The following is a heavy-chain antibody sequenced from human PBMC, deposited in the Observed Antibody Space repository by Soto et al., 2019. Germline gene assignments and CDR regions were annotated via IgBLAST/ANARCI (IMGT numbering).Heavy chain of an antibody. D-gene: IGHD5-12*01. J-gene: IGHJ4*02. Sequence: GESLKISCAASGFTFSGSAMHWVRQASGKGLEWVGRIRSKANSYATAYAASVKGRFTISRDDSKNTAYLQMNSLKTEDTAVYYCTRSLSGYDPPDYWGQGTLVTVSS. CDR2: IRSKANSYAT. CDR3: TRSLSGYDPPDY. CDR1: GFTFSGSA. V-gene: IGHV3-73*01.